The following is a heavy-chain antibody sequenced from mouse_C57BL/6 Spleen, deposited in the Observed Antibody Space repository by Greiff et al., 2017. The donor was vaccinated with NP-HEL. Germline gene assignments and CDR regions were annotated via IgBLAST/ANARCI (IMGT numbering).Heavy chain of an antibody. CDR1: GFTFSDYY. CDR3: ARVPSSRAMDY. D-gene: IGHD1-1*01. Sequence: EVQLVESEGGLVQPGSSMKLSCTASGFTFSDYYMAWVRQGPEKGLEWVANINYDGSSTYYMDSLKSRFIISRNNAKNILYLQMSSLKSEDTATYYCARVPSSRAMDYWGQGTSVTVSS. V-gene: IGHV5-16*01. CDR2: INYDGSST. J-gene: IGHJ4*01.